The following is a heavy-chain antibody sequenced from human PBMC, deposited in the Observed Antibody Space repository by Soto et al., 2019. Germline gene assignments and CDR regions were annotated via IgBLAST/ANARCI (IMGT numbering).Heavy chain of an antibody. D-gene: IGHD3-22*01. J-gene: IGHJ6*02. Sequence: EVRLVESGGVVVQPGESLRLSCGASGFTFDDYTMHWVRQAPGTGLEWISLITWDGVRTDYADSVKGRFTISRDNSKSSLYLEMNRVTTEDTALYYCTKASEVNPTYGMDVWGLGTTVTVSS. CDR2: ITWDGVRT. CDR3: TKASEVNPTYGMDV. V-gene: IGHV3-43*01. CDR1: GFTFDDYT.